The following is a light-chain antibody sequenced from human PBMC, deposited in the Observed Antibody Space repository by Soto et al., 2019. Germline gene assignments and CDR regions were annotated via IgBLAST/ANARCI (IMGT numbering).Light chain of an antibody. V-gene: IGLV2-23*02. CDR3: CSYAGSVTPNHV. CDR2: EVN. CDR1: SSDVGTYNL. J-gene: IGLJ1*01. Sequence: QSALTQPASVSGSPGQSITISCTGTSSDVGTYNLVSWYQQHPGKAPKLIIYEVNKRPSGVSNRFSGSKSGNTASLTISGLQAEDGADYHCCSYAGSVTPNHVFGTGTKLTVL.